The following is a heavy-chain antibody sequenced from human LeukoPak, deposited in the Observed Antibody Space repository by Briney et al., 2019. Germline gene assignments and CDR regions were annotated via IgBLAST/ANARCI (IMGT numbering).Heavy chain of an antibody. D-gene: IGHD6-6*01. V-gene: IGHV3-30-3*01. J-gene: IGHJ4*02. CDR3: ARDPGLYSGSLLVDY. CDR2: ISYDGSNK. CDR1: GFTFSSYA. Sequence: PGRSLRLSCAASGFTFSSYAMHWVRQAPGKGLEWVAVISYDGSNKYYADSVKGRFTISRDNSKNTLYLQMNSLRAEDTAVYYCARDPGLYSGSLLVDYWGQGTLVTVSS.